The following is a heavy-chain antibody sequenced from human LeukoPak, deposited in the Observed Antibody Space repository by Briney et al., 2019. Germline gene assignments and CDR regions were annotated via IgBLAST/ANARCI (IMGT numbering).Heavy chain of an antibody. J-gene: IGHJ6*02. V-gene: IGHV3-11*01. CDR3: ARDARPDYYYYGMDV. CDR2: ISSSGSTI. CDR1: GFTFSDYY. Sequence: GSLRLSCAASGFTFSDYYMSWLRQAPGKGLEWVSYISSSGSTIYYADSVKGRFTISRDNAKNSLYLQMNSLRAEDTAVYYCARDARPDYYYYGMDVWGQGTTVTVSS.